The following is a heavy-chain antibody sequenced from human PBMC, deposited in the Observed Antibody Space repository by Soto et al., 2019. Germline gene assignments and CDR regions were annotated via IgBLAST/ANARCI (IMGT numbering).Heavy chain of an antibody. D-gene: IGHD1-26*01. Sequence: GGSLRLSCAASGFIFSDHYMDWVRQAPGKGLEWVGRSRNKANSYTTEYAASVKGRFTISRDDSKNTLYVQMNSLKTEDTAMYYCTTGLPWSYGALGYWGQGTLVTVSS. CDR1: GFIFSDHY. V-gene: IGHV3-72*01. J-gene: IGHJ4*02. CDR3: TTGLPWSYGALGY. CDR2: SRNKANSYTT.